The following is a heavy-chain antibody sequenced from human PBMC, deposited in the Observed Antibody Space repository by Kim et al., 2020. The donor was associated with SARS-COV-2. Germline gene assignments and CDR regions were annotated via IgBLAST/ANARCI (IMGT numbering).Heavy chain of an antibody. CDR1: GGTFSSYA. CDR2: IIPIFGTA. J-gene: IGHJ4*02. V-gene: IGHV1-69*13. Sequence: SVKVSCKASGGTFSSYAISWVRQAPGQGLEWMGGIIPIFGTANYAQKFQGRVTITADESTSTAYMELSSLRSEDTAVYYCASAYGSWDYSFDYWGQGILVTVSS. D-gene: IGHD1-26*01. CDR3: ASAYGSWDYSFDY.